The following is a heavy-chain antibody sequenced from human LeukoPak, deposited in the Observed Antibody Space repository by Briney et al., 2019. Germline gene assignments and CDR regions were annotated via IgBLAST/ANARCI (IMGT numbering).Heavy chain of an antibody. J-gene: IGHJ4*02. Sequence: SETLSLTCTVSGGSISSYYWSWIRQPPGKGLEWIGEINHSGSTNYNPSLKSRVTISVDTSKNQFSLKLSSVTAADTAVYYCARGPRLYSSSSKRGYYFDYWGQGTLVTVSS. CDR2: INHSGST. D-gene: IGHD6-6*01. V-gene: IGHV4-34*01. CDR3: ARGPRLYSSSSKRGYYFDY. CDR1: GGSISSYY.